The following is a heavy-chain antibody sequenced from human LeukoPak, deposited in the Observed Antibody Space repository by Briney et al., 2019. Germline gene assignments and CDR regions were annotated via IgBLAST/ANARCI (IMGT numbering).Heavy chain of an antibody. J-gene: IGHJ4*02. Sequence: SETLSLTCTVSGGSISSYYWSWIRQPAGKGLEWIGRIYTSGSTNYNPSLKSRVTMSVDTSKNQFSLKLGSVTAADTAVYYCARDSMVRGVIISYFDYWGQGTLVTVSS. D-gene: IGHD3-10*01. CDR3: ARDSMVRGVIISYFDY. CDR2: IYTSGST. CDR1: GGSISSYY. V-gene: IGHV4-4*07.